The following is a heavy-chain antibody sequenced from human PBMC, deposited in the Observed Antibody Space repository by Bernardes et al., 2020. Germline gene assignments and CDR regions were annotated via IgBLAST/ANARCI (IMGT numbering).Heavy chain of an antibody. CDR1: GASIRTSIDY. CDR3: AKHLLAVDS. D-gene: IGHD2-21*01. J-gene: IGHJ4*02. CDR2: VFYTGKT. Sequence: SETLSLTCTVSGASIRTSIDYWGWFLQPPGKGLEWVGTVFYTGKTYVNPSLKSRVTVSVDTSQNQFSLKLISMTAADTAIYYCAKHLLAVDSWDQGTPVAVSS. V-gene: IGHV4-39*01.